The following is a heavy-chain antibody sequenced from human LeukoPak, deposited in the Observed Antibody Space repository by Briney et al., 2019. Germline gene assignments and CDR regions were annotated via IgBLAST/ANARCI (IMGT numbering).Heavy chain of an antibody. CDR3: ARLRDWFDP. J-gene: IGHJ5*02. Sequence: SETLSLTCTVSGGSVSSGSYYWSWIRQPPGKGLEWIGYIYYSGSTNYNPSLKSRVTISVDTSKNQFSLKLSSVTAADTAVYYCARLRDWFDPWGQGTLVTVSS. V-gene: IGHV4-61*01. CDR1: GGSVSSGSYY. CDR2: IYYSGST.